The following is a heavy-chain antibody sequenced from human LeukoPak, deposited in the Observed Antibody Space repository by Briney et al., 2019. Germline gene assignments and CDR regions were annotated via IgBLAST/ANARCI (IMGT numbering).Heavy chain of an antibody. J-gene: IGHJ6*03. CDR1: GYTFTSYD. CDR3: ARGFRLRGVATIVYYYYMDV. CDR2: MNPNSGNT. D-gene: IGHD5-12*01. Sequence: ASVKVSCKASGYTFTSYDINWVRQATGQGLEWMGWMNPNSGNTVYAQKFQGRVTITRNTSISTDYMELSSLRSEDTAVYYCARGFRLRGVATIVYYYYMDVWGKGTTVTVSS. V-gene: IGHV1-8*03.